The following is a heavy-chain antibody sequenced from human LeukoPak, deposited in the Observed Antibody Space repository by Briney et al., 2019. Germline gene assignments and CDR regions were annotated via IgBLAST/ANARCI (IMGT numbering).Heavy chain of an antibody. CDR2: TYYRSKWYN. J-gene: IGHJ5*02. Sequence: SQTLSLTCAISGDSVSSNSASWSWIRQSPSRGLEWLGRTYYRSKWYNDYAVSVKSRITINPDTSKNQFSLQLNSVTPEDTAVYYCARDPIAAAARYNWFDPWGQGTLVTVSS. D-gene: IGHD6-13*01. CDR3: ARDPIAAAARYNWFDP. CDR1: GDSVSSNSAS. V-gene: IGHV6-1*01.